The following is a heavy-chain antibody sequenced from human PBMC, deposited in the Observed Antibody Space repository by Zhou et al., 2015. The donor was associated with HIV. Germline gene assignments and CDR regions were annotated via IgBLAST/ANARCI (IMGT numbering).Heavy chain of an antibody. CDR1: GYAFSSYG. Sequence: QVHLVQSGAEVKKPGASVKVSCKASGYAFSSYGITWVRQAPGQGLEWVGWISAYNGVTEYAQTLQDRLTMSTDTSTNTAYMELRSLRSDDTAVYYCARAQLVLDQAIPVLGWFDPWGQGTLVTVSS. CDR3: ARAQLVLDQAIPVLGWFDP. J-gene: IGHJ5*02. D-gene: IGHD1-1*01. CDR2: ISAYNGVT. V-gene: IGHV1-18*01.